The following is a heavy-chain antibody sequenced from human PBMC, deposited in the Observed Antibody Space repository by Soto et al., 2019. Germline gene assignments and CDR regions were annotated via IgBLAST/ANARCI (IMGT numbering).Heavy chain of an antibody. V-gene: IGHV1-18*01. J-gene: IGHJ6*02. CDR3: ARGAFCGGAPGCRDMDV. D-gene: IGHD2-21*01. CDR2: ISAYNGNT. CDR1: GYTFISHS. Sequence: QIQMVQSGGEVKKPGASVKVSCRSSGYTFISHSITWVRQAPGQGLEWMGRISAYNGNTNYVQKLQGRVTMTTDTSTNTAYMELRSLRSDDTAVYYCARGAFCGGAPGCRDMDVWGQGTTVTVSS.